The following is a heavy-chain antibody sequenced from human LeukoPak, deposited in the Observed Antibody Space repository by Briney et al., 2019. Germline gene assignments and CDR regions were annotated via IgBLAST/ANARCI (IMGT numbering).Heavy chain of an antibody. Sequence: GASVKVSCKASGYTFTSYYMHWVRQAPGQGLEWMGWMNPNSGNTGYAQKFQGRVTITRNTSISTAYMELSSLRSEDTAVYYCARGYTVAVYYYYYMDVWGKGTTVTVSS. D-gene: IGHD4-23*01. CDR2: MNPNSGNT. CDR1: GYTFTSYY. V-gene: IGHV1-8*03. J-gene: IGHJ6*03. CDR3: ARGYTVAVYYYYYMDV.